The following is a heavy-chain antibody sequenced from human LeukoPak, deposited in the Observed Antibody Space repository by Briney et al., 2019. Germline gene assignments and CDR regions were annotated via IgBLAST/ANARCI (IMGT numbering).Heavy chain of an antibody. CDR1: GYTFTSYG. J-gene: IGHJ6*02. D-gene: IGHD5-12*01. V-gene: IGHV1-18*01. CDR2: ISAYNGNT. Sequence: ASVKVSCKASGYTFTSYGISWVRQAPGQGLEWMGWISAYNGNTNYAQKLQGRVTMTTDTSTSTAYMELRSLRSDDTAVYYCARFRVVATVYYYYGMDVWGQGTTVTVSS. CDR3: ARFRVVATVYYYYGMDV.